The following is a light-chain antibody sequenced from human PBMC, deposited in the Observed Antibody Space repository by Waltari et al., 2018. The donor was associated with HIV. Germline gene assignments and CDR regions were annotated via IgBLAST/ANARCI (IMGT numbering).Light chain of an antibody. V-gene: IGKV3-11*01. J-gene: IGKJ5*01. CDR1: RSISSY. Sequence: EIVLTQSPATLSLSPGDSATLSCRASRSISSYFAWYQQKPGQAPRLLNFDASNRATGIAARFSGSGSGTDFTLTISSLEPDDFAVYYCQHRSNRPLFGQGTRLEIK. CDR2: DAS. CDR3: QHRSNRPL.